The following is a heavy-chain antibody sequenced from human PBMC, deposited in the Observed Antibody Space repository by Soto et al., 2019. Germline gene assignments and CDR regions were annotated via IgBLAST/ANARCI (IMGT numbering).Heavy chain of an antibody. V-gene: IGHV3-23*01. Sequence: GGSLRLSCEASGFTFRSYAMIWVRQAPGKGLDWVLTISCSGHSSYDADSVKGRFTTSRDNSKNTLYLRLDSLRAEDTAVYYCAKLYHYYDSSGYYSDALDIWGQGTLVTVSS. CDR3: AKLYHYYDSSGYYSDALDI. CDR1: GFTFRSYA. CDR2: ISCSGHSS. J-gene: IGHJ3*02. D-gene: IGHD3-22*01.